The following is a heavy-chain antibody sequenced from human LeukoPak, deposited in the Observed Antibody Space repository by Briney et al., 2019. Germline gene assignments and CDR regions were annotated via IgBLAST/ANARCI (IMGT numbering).Heavy chain of an antibody. CDR2: MNPNSGGT. CDR1: GYIFTDYY. D-gene: IGHD3-10*01. V-gene: IGHV1-2*02. Sequence: AGVKVSCKASGYIFTDYYMHWVRQAPGQGHGWMGGMNPNSGGTDYAQKFQGRVTMTRDTSTTTAYMEMRRLRSDDTAVYYCARAYGSGSYGLSYWGQGTLVTVSS. CDR3: ARAYGSGSYGLSY. J-gene: IGHJ4*02.